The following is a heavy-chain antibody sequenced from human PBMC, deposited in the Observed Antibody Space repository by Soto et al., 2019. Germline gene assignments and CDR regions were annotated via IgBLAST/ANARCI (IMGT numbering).Heavy chain of an antibody. J-gene: IGHJ4*02. CDR3: AKDTGADY. CDR2: ISYDGSDQ. CDR1: GFTFSSYG. Sequence: QVQLVESGGGVVQPGRSLRLSCAASGFTFSSYGMYWVRQAPGKGLEWVARISYDGSDQFYGDSVKGRFTISRDNSKNTLYLQMNSLRSEDTAVYYCAKDTGADYWGQGTVVTVSA. D-gene: IGHD3-10*01. V-gene: IGHV3-30*18.